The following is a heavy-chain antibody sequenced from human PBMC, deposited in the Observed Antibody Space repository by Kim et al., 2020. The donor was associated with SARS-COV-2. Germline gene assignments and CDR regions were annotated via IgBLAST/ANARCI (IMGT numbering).Heavy chain of an antibody. CDR2: MYYSGST. Sequence: SETLSLTCTVSGGSISSHYWSWIRQPPGKGLEWIGYMYYSGSTNYSPSPKSRVTISVDTSKNQFSLKLSSVTAADTAVYYCARASVGGPKRGALDIWGQGTMVTVSS. V-gene: IGHV4-59*11. CDR1: GGSISSHY. CDR3: ARASVGGPKRGALDI. D-gene: IGHD2-15*01. J-gene: IGHJ3*02.